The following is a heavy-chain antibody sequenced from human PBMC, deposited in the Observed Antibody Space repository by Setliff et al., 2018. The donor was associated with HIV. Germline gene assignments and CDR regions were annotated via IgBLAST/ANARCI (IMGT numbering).Heavy chain of an antibody. V-gene: IGHV1-18*01. CDR2: IGPYNGRT. CDR1: GYMFIAYG. D-gene: IGHD2-15*01. Sequence: ASVKVSCKTSGYMFIAYGMSWVRRAPGQGLEWMGWIGPYNGRTEYAQEFQGRVSLTIDTSASTAYMELNSLRSDDTAIYYCARSDCSSVRCYLGHAFEIWGQGTMVTVSS. J-gene: IGHJ3*02. CDR3: ARSDCSSVRCYLGHAFEI.